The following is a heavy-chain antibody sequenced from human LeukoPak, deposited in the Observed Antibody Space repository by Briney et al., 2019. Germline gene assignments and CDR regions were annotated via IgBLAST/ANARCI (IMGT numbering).Heavy chain of an antibody. D-gene: IGHD1-26*01. Sequence: PSETLSLTCTVSGGSISSYYWSWIRQPPGKGLEWIGYIYYSGSTNYNPSLKSRVTISVDTSKNQFSLKLSSVTAADTAVYYCASLGDSGSYSKAFDPWGQGTLVTVSS. J-gene: IGHJ5*02. CDR1: GGSISSYY. CDR2: IYYSGST. CDR3: ASLGDSGSYSKAFDP. V-gene: IGHV4-59*08.